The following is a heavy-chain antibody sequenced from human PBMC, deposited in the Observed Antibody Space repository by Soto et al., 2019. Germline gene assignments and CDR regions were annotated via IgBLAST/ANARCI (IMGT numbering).Heavy chain of an antibody. J-gene: IGHJ6*02. CDR3: ARGRYNWNDGGYYYYYGMDV. CDR2: INHSGST. Sequence: SETLSLTCAVYGGSFSGYYWSWIRQPPGKGLEWIGEINHSGSTNYNPSLKSRVTISVDTSKNQFSLKLSSVTAADTAVYYCARGRYNWNDGGYYYYYGMDVRGQGTTVTVSS. CDR1: GGSFSGYY. D-gene: IGHD1-1*01. V-gene: IGHV4-34*01.